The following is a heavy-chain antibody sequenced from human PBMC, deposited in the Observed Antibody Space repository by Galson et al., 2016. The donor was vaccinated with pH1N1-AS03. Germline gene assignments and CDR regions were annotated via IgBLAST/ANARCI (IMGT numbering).Heavy chain of an antibody. CDR2: INQDGSEK. CDR1: GFTFNSYW. J-gene: IGHJ4*02. CDR3: ASAPRGSGSSYYFDY. V-gene: IGHV3-7*03. D-gene: IGHD6-6*01. Sequence: SLRLSCAASGFTFNSYWMSWVRQAPGKGPEWVAHINQDGSEKYYVDSVKDRFTISRDNAKNSPYLQMNSLRAEDTAVYYCASAPRGSGSSYYFDYWGQGTLVTVSS.